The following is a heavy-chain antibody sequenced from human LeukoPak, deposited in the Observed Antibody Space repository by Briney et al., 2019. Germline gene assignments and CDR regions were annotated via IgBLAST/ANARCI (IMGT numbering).Heavy chain of an antibody. CDR2: INSDGSST. D-gene: IGHD3-16*01. J-gene: IGHJ6*02. Sequence: GFLRLSCAASGFTLSSYWMHWVRQAPGKGLVWVSRINSDGSSTSYADSVKGRFAISRDNAKNTLYLQMNSLRAEDTAVYYCARDGGNYGMDVWGQGTTVTVSS. V-gene: IGHV3-74*01. CDR1: GFTLSSYW. CDR3: ARDGGNYGMDV.